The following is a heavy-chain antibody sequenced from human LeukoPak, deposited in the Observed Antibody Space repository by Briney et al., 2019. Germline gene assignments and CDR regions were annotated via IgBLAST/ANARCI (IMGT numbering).Heavy chain of an antibody. CDR2: IYYSGST. D-gene: IGHD6-19*01. CDR1: GGSISSSSHY. J-gene: IGHJ4*02. CDR3: ARYSSGRYYFDY. Sequence: PSETLSLTCTVSGGSISSSSHYWGWIRQPPGKGLEWIGSIYYSGSTYYNPSLKSRVTISVDTSKNQFSLKLSSVTAADTAVYYCARYSSGRYYFDYWGQGTLVTVSS. V-gene: IGHV4-39*01.